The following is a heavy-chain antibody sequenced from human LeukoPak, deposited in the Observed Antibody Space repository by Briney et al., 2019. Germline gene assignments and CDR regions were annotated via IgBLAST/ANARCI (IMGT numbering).Heavy chain of an antibody. CDR1: GFTFSNAW. V-gene: IGHV3-15*01. CDR3: TTDPSKSIAAARSVDY. D-gene: IGHD6-13*01. CDR2: IKSKTDGGTT. Sequence: GGSLRLSCAASGFTFSNAWMSWVRQAPGKGLEWVCRIKSKTDGGTTDYAAPVKGRFTISRDDSKNTLYLQMNSLKTEDTAVYYCTTDPSKSIAAARSVDYWGQGTLVTVSS. J-gene: IGHJ4*02.